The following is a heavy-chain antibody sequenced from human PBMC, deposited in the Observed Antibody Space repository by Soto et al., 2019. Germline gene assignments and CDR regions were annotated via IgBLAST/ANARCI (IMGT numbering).Heavy chain of an antibody. V-gene: IGHV1-18*01. CDR1: GYTFINYG. Sequence: QVQLVQSGAEVKKPGASVKVSCKASGYTFINYGISWVRQAPGQGLEWMGWISPYRGNTNYAQKFQGRVTMTSVTSPTAAYMALMALRPDATGAYSSAIRIVPTSFYIMDVWGQATTLT. D-gene: IGHD2-2*01. CDR2: ISPYRGNT. J-gene: IGHJ6*01. CDR3: AIRIVPTSFYIMDV.